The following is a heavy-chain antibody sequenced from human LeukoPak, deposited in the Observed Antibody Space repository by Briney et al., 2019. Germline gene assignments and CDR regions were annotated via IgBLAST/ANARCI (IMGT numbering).Heavy chain of an antibody. CDR1: GFTFSSYS. D-gene: IGHD6-19*01. Sequence: GGSLGLSCAASGFTFSSYSMNWVRQAPGKGLEWVSSISSSSSYIYYADSVKGRFTISRDNAKNSLYLQMNSLRAEDTAVYYCARMGAAGPIDYWGQGTLVTVSS. J-gene: IGHJ4*02. V-gene: IGHV3-21*01. CDR3: ARMGAAGPIDY. CDR2: ISSSSSYI.